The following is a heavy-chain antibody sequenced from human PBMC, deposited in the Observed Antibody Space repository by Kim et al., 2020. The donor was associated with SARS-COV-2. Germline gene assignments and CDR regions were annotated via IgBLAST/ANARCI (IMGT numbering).Heavy chain of an antibody. CDR2: INSDGSST. D-gene: IGHD5-12*01. Sequence: GGSLRLSCAASGFTFSSYWMHWVRQAPGKGLVWVSRINSDGSSTSYADSVKGRFTISRDNAKNTLYLQMNSLRAEDTAVYYCARERYSGYVFDYWGQGTLVTVSS. CDR1: GFTFSSYW. J-gene: IGHJ4*02. CDR3: ARERYSGYVFDY. V-gene: IGHV3-74*01.